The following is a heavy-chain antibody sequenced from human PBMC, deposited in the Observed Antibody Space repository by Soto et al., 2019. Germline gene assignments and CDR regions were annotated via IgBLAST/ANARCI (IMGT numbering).Heavy chain of an antibody. CDR1: GGSFSGYY. Sequence: QVQLQQWGAGLLKPSETLSLTCAVYGGSFSGYYWSWIRQPPGKGLEWIGEINHSGSTNYNPSLKRRVTISVDTSKNQFSLKLSSVTAADTAVYYCARGHGSYGFGTFDYWGQGTLVTVSS. D-gene: IGHD1-26*01. CDR2: INHSGST. V-gene: IGHV4-34*01. J-gene: IGHJ4*02. CDR3: ARGHGSYGFGTFDY.